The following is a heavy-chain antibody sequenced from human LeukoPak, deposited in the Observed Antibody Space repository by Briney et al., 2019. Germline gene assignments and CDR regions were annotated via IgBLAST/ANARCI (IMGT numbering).Heavy chain of an antibody. V-gene: IGHV3-74*01. CDR3: ARDTGIAVAGT. Sequence: GGSLRLSCAASGFTFSSYWMHWVRQAPGKGLVRVSRINTDGSSTSYADSVKGRFTISRDNAKNTLYLQMNSLRAEDTAVYYCARDTGIAVAGTWGQGTLVTVSS. CDR2: INTDGSST. D-gene: IGHD6-19*01. J-gene: IGHJ5*02. CDR1: GFTFSSYW.